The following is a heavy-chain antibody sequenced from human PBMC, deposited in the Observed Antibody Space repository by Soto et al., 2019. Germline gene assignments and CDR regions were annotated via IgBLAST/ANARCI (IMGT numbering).Heavy chain of an antibody. V-gene: IGHV4-4*02. J-gene: IGHJ3*02. Sequence: PSETLSLTCTISGDSITSRNTWWNWVRQPPGKGLEWIGEISQSGTTIYNPSLKSRAAILVDKSKTQFSLKLTSVTAADTAIYYCARDPMHGSSSWAFDIWGQGTMVTVSS. CDR3: ARDPMHGSSSWAFDI. D-gene: IGHD6-6*01. CDR2: ISQSGTT. CDR1: GDSITSRNTW.